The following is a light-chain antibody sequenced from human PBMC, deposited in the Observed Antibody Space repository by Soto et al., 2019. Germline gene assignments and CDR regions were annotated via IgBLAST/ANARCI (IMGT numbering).Light chain of an antibody. V-gene: IGKV3-15*01. CDR2: GAS. Sequence: EIVMTQSPATLSVSPGERATLSCRASQSVSSNLAWYQQKPGQAPRLLSYGASTRATGIPARFSGSGSGTEFTLTISSLQSEDFAVYSCQQYNNRPPWTFGQGTKVEI. J-gene: IGKJ1*01. CDR1: QSVSSN. CDR3: QQYNNRPPWT.